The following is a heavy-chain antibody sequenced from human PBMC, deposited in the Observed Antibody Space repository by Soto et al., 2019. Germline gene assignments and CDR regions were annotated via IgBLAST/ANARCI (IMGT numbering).Heavy chain of an antibody. D-gene: IGHD2-2*01. Sequence: ASVXVSCKASGYTFTSYYMHWVRQAPGQGLERMGIINPSGGSTSYAQKFQGRVTMTRDTSTSTVYMELSSLRSEDTAVYYCARVVVVPAAMRGYYYYYMDVWGKGTTVTVSS. CDR1: GYTFTSYY. CDR2: INPSGGST. V-gene: IGHV1-46*03. CDR3: ARVVVVPAAMRGYYYYYMDV. J-gene: IGHJ6*03.